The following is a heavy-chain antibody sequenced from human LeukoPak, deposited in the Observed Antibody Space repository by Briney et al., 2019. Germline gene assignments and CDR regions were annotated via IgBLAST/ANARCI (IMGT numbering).Heavy chain of an antibody. J-gene: IGHJ4*02. Sequence: GGSLRLSCAASGFIFSSSAMTWVRQAPGKGLEGVSVISCTGGSTVYADSVKGRLTISRDNSKNTLYLQMSSLRDEDTAIYYCTKGGSYAPLDYWGQGTLVTVSS. CDR1: GFIFSSSA. V-gene: IGHV3-23*01. CDR2: ISCTGGST. D-gene: IGHD1-26*01. CDR3: TKGGSYAPLDY.